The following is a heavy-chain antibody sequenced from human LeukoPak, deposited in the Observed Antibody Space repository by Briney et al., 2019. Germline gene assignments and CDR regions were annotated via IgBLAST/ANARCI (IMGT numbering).Heavy chain of an antibody. Sequence: SVKVSCKASGGTFSSYTTSWVRQAPGQGLEWMGRIIPILGIANYAQKFQGRVTITADKSTSTAYMELSSLRSEDTAVYYCAREWQQLVLTTYWYFDLWGRGTPVTVSS. CDR3: AREWQQLVLTTYWYFDL. CDR2: IIPILGIA. J-gene: IGHJ2*01. V-gene: IGHV1-69*02. D-gene: IGHD6-13*01. CDR1: GGTFSSYT.